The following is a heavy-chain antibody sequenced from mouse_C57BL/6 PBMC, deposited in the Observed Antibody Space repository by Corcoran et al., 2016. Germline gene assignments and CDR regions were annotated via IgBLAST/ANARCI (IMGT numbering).Heavy chain of an antibody. V-gene: IGHV1-26*01. D-gene: IGHD2-1*01. CDR1: GYTFTDYY. CDR2: INPNNGGT. J-gene: IGHJ4*01. CDR3: ARGGGLLWSSYYAMDY. Sequence: EVQLQQSGPELVKPGASVKISCKASGYTFTDYYMNWVKQSHGKSLEWIGDINPNNGGTSYNQKFKGKATLTVDKSSSTAYMELRSLTSEDSAVYYCARGGGLLWSSYYAMDYWGQGTSVTVSS.